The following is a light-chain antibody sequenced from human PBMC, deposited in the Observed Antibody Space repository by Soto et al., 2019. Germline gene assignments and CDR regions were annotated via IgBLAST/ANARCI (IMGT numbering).Light chain of an antibody. V-gene: IGLV2-23*01. J-gene: IGLJ1*01. CDR1: SSDVGKYNL. CDR3: CSYAGSSTYV. Sequence: QSVLTQSASVSGSPGQSITISCTGTSSDVGKYNLVSWYQQHPGKAPKLLMYEDSKRPSGVSNRFSGSKSGNTASLTISGLQAEDEGDYYCCSYAGSSTYVFGTGTKVTVL. CDR2: EDS.